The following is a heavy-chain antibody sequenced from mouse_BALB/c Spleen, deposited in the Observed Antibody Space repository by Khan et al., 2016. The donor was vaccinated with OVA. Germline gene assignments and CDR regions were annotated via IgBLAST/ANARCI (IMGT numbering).Heavy chain of an antibody. CDR3: ARGASYWYFDV. V-gene: IGHV9-1*02. CDR1: GYTFTNYG. Sequence: QVQLQQSGPELKKPGETVKISCKASGYTFTNYGMNWVKQAPGKGLKWMGWINTYTGEPTYTDDFKGRFAFSLETSVSTAYLQINNLKNEDMATYFCARGASYWYFDVWGAGTTVTVSS. CDR2: INTYTGEP. J-gene: IGHJ1*01.